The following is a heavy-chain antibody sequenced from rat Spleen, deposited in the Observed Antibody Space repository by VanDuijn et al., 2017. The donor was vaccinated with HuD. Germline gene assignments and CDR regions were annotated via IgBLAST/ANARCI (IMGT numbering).Heavy chain of an antibody. D-gene: IGHD1-6*01. J-gene: IGHJ2*01. V-gene: IGHV5-20*01. CDR3: ARDRILRSTGFDY. CDR2: ISYDGGST. Sequence: EVQLVESGGGLVQPGRSLKLSCAASGFTFSNYGMHWIRQAPTKGLEWVASISYDGGSTYYRDSVKGRFTISRDNARSSLYLQMDSLRSEDTATYYCARDRILRSTGFDYWGQGVMVTVSS. CDR1: GFTFSNYG.